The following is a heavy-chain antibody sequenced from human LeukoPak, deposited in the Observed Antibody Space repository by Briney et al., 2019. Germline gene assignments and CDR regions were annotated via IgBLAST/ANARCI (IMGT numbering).Heavy chain of an antibody. D-gene: IGHD6-25*01. CDR2: INPNSGDT. V-gene: IGHV1-2*02. CDR3: ATLLSNAAFDY. Sequence: ASVKVSCKASGYTFTGFFLHWVRQAPGHGFEWIGWINPNSGDTKYAQKFQGRVTMTRDTSISTAYIELSRLRSDDTAVYYCATLLSNAAFDYWGQGTLVAVSS. CDR1: GYTFTGFF. J-gene: IGHJ4*02.